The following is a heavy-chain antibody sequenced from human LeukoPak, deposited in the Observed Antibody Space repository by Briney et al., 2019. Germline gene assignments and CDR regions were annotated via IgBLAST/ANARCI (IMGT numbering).Heavy chain of an antibody. J-gene: IGHJ4*02. CDR1: GFTFGDYA. Sequence: QPGRSLRLSCTASGFTFGDYAMSWVRQAPGKGLEWVGFIRSKAYGGTTEYAASVKGRFTISRDDSKSIAYLQMNSLKTEDTAVYYCTRDLGSYSFDYWGQGTLVTVSS. CDR3: TRDLGSYSFDY. D-gene: IGHD1-26*01. V-gene: IGHV3-49*04. CDR2: IRSKAYGGTT.